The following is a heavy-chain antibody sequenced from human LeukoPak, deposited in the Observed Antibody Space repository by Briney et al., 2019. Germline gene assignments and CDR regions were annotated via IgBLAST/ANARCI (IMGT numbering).Heavy chain of an antibody. CDR1: GGTFSSYA. J-gene: IGHJ5*02. CDR2: IIPIFGTA. D-gene: IGHD1-26*01. Sequence: SVKVSCKASGGTFSSYAISWVRQAPGHGLEWMGGIIPIFGTANYAQKFQGRVTITADESTSTAYMELSGLRSEDTAVYYCAREERIPYNWFDPWGQGTLVTVSS. V-gene: IGHV1-69*13. CDR3: AREERIPYNWFDP.